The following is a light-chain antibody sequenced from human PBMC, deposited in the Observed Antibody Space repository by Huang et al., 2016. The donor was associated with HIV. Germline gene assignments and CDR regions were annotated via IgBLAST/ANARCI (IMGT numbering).Light chain of an antibody. CDR2: GAS. V-gene: IGKV3-15*01. CDR1: QSVDNN. CDR3: QQYNYWPPYT. J-gene: IGKJ2*01. Sequence: EIVMTQSPATLSVSPGEGVTLSCRASQSVDNNLAWYQQIPGQAPRLLNYGASTRATGVPARFSGSGSGTEFHLTISSLRSEDFAVYYCQQYNYWPPYTFGQGTKLEIK.